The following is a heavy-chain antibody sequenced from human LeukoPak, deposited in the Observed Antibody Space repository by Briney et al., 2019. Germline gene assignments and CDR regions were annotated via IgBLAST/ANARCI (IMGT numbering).Heavy chain of an antibody. J-gene: IGHJ5*02. V-gene: IGHV3-53*01. CDR3: ARGGDFDRARWFDP. CDR1: GFTVSSNY. D-gene: IGHD3-9*01. CDR2: IYSGGST. Sequence: GGSLRLSCAASGFTVSSNYMSWVRQAPGKGVEWVSVIYSGGSTYYADSVKGRFTISRDNSKNTLYLQMNSLRAEDTAVYYCARGGDFDRARWFDPWGQGILVTVSS.